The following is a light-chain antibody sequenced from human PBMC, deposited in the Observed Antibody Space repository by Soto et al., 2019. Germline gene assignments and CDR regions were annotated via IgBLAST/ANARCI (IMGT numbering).Light chain of an antibody. CDR2: EVS. CDR3: SSYTSSSTLV. Sequence: QSVLTQPASVSGSPGQSITISCTGTSSDVGGYKYVSWYQQHPGKAPKVMIYEVSYRPSGVSNRFSGSKSGNTASLTISGLQAEDEADYYCSSYTSSSTLVFGGGTKLTVL. CDR1: SSDVGGYKY. J-gene: IGLJ2*01. V-gene: IGLV2-14*01.